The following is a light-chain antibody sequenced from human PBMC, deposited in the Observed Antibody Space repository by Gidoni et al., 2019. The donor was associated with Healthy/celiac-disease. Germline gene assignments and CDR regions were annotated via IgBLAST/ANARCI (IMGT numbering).Light chain of an antibody. CDR1: QSVRSSY. Sequence: DIVLTQSPGTLSLSPGERATLSCRASQSVRSSYLAWYQQKPGQAPRLLIYGASSRATGIPDRFSGSGSGTDFTLTISRLEPEDFAVYYCQQYGSSPRTFXQXTKVEIK. V-gene: IGKV3-20*01. J-gene: IGKJ1*01. CDR2: GAS. CDR3: QQYGSSPRT.